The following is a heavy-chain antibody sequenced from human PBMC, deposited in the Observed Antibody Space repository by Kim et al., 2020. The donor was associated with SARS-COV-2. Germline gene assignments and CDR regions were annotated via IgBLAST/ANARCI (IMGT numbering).Heavy chain of an antibody. V-gene: IGHV3-7*01. J-gene: IGHJ6*02. Sequence: GGSLRLSCAASGFSFGYYWMTWVRQAPGKGLEWVANIKHDGSEKYYVDSVKGRFTISRDNAKNSLYLQMNSLRAEDTAVYYCAKARGVDVWGPGTTVTVS. CDR1: GFSFGYYW. CDR2: IKHDGSEK. CDR3: AKARGVDV.